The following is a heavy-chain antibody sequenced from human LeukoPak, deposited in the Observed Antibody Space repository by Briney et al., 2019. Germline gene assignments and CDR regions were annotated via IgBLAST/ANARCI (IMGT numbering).Heavy chain of an antibody. CDR3: ARSGSGSYYEIDY. V-gene: IGHV5-51*01. CDR2: IYPGDSDT. CDR1: GYNFTSYW. J-gene: IGHJ4*02. Sequence: GESLKISCKGSGYNFTSYWIGWVRQMPGKGLEWMGIIYPGDSDTTYSPSFQGQVTFSADKSINTAYLQWSSLKASDTAMYYCARSGSGSYYEIDYWGQGTLVTVSS. D-gene: IGHD1-26*01.